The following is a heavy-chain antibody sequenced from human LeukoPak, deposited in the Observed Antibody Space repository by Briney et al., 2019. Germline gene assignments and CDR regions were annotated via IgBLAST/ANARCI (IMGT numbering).Heavy chain of an antibody. Sequence: SETLSLTCSVSGGSISSYYWSWIRQPPGKGLEWIGYIYYSGSTNYNPSLKSRVTISVDTSKNQFSLKLSSVTAADTAVYYCARALYPQTYSSSWWGNWFDPWGQGTLVTVSS. CDR1: GGSISSYY. CDR3: ARALYPQTYSSSWWGNWFDP. CDR2: IYYSGST. V-gene: IGHV4-59*01. J-gene: IGHJ5*02. D-gene: IGHD6-13*01.